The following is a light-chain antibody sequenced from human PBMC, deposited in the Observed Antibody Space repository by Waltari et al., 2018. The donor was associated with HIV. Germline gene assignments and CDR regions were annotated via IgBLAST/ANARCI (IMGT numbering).Light chain of an antibody. CDR2: YDD. Sequence: QSVLTQPPSVSEAPRQRVPIPCSGSSSNIGNNAVTWYQQLPGKPPKLLLYYDDLLASGVSDRFSGSKSGTSASLAISGLQSEDESDYYCAAWDDSLNGVVFGGGTKLTVL. CDR3: AAWDDSLNGVV. V-gene: IGLV1-36*01. CDR1: SSNIGNNA. J-gene: IGLJ2*01.